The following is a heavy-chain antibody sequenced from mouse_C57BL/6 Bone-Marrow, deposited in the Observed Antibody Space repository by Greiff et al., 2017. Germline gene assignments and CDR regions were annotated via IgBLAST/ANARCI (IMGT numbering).Heavy chain of an antibody. D-gene: IGHD1-1*01. CDR3: ARHGFITTVVDFDN. V-gene: IGHV5-9*01. CDR2: ISGGGGNT. J-gene: IGHJ2*01. Sequence: DVMLVESGGGLVQPGGSLKLSCAASGFTLSSYTMSWVRQTPEKRLEWVATISGGGGNTYYPDSVKGRFTISRDNAKNTLYLQMSSLRSEDTALYYCARHGFITTVVDFDNWGQGNTHTVST. CDR1: GFTLSSYT.